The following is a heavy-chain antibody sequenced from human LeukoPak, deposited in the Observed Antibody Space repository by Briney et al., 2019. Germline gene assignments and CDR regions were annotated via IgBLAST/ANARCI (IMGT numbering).Heavy chain of an antibody. CDR1: GYSFPSYW. CDR2: IPSSDSFT. V-gene: IGHV5-10-1*01. CDR3: VRQPPGVYDTTQILFDP. J-gene: IGHJ5*02. Sequence: GESLKISCRVSGYSFPSYWITWVCQLPGKGLEWTGRIPSSDSFTNSRPSFEGHVAFSGNKSTITVYLQWSSLKASDNAMYYCVRQPPGVYDTTQILFDPWGQGTLVTVSS. D-gene: IGHD3-22*01.